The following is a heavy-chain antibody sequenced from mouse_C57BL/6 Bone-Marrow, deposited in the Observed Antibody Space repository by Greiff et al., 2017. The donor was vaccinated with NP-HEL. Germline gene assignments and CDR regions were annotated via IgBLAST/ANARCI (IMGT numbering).Heavy chain of an antibody. V-gene: IGHV1-20*01. CDR2: INPYNGDT. CDR3: ARWHYGSSLYAMDY. CDR1: GYSFTGYF. D-gene: IGHD1-1*01. Sequence: VQLQQSGPELVKPGDSVKISCKASGYSFTGYFMNWVMQSHGKSLEWIGRINPYNGDTFYNQKFKGKATLTVDKSSSTAHMELLLLTSEDSAVYYCARWHYGSSLYAMDYWGQGTSVTVSS. J-gene: IGHJ4*01.